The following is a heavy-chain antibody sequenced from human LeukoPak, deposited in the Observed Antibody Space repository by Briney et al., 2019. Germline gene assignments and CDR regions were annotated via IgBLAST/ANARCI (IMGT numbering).Heavy chain of an antibody. D-gene: IGHD6-13*01. CDR3: ARGGRGSWPRGGAFDI. V-gene: IGHV3-30-3*01. CDR2: ISYDGSNK. J-gene: IGHJ3*02. Sequence: PGGSLRLSCAASGFTFSSYAMHWVRQAPGKGLEWVAVISYDGSNKYYADSVKGRFTISRDNSKNTLYLQMNSLRAEDTAVYYCARGGRGSWPRGGAFDIWGQGTMVTVSS. CDR1: GFTFSSYA.